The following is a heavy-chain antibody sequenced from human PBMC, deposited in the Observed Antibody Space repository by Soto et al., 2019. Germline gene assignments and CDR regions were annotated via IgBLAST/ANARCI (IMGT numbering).Heavy chain of an antibody. CDR3: ARDRDTMVRGVRYYYMDV. CDR1: GGSISSYY. CDR2: IYYSGST. J-gene: IGHJ6*03. Sequence: QVQLQESGPGLVKPSETLSLTCTVSGGSISSYYWSWIRQPPGKGLEWIGYIYYSGSTNYNPSLKSRVTISVDTSKNQFSLKLSSVTAADTAVYYCARDRDTMVRGVRYYYMDVWGKGTTVTVSS. V-gene: IGHV4-59*01. D-gene: IGHD3-10*01.